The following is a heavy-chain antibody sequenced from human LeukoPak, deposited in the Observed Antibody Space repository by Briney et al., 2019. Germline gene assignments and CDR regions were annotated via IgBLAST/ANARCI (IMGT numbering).Heavy chain of an antibody. CDR3: ARGADRWNYFDY. CDR1: GFTVSSSF. CDR2: IYSGGST. V-gene: IGHV3-53*01. Sequence: GRSLRLSCAASGFTVSSSFMSWVRQAPGRGLEWVSVIYSGGSTYYADSVKGRFTISRDNSKNTVSLQMNSLRAEDTAVYYCARGADRWNYFDYWGQGTLVTVSS. J-gene: IGHJ4*02. D-gene: IGHD4-23*01.